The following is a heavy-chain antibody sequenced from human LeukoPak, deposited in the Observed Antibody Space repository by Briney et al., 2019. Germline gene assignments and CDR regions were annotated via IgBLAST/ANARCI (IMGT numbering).Heavy chain of an antibody. CDR2: ISFDGRTK. J-gene: IGHJ4*02. Sequence: PGRSLRLSCVASGFTCSRYVMDWVRQAPGKGLEWVAVISFDGRTKYYADSVKGRFTISRDNSNKTLFLQMNSLRAEDTALYYCAKDWHSVTIFDSWGQGTLVTVSS. V-gene: IGHV3-30*18. D-gene: IGHD4-17*01. CDR1: GFTCSRYV. CDR3: AKDWHSVTIFDS.